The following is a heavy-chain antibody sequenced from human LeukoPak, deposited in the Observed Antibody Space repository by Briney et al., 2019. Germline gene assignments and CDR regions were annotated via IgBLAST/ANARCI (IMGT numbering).Heavy chain of an antibody. CDR3: ARGHYDVLAASYKWTPDY. CDR1: GFTFNTFN. V-gene: IGHV3-21*01. J-gene: IGHJ4*02. Sequence: PGGSLRLSCAASGFTFNTFNMNWVRQAPGKGLEWVSSITSGGGYIYYADSVKGRFTTSRDNAKSSLSLQLNSLRVEGTAVYYCARGHYDVLAASYKWTPDYWGQGTLVTVSS. CDR2: ITSGGGYI. D-gene: IGHD3-9*01.